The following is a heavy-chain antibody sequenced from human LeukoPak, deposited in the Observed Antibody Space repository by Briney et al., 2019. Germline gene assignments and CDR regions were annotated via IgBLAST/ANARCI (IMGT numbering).Heavy chain of an antibody. V-gene: IGHV4-38-2*02. J-gene: IGHJ4*02. CDR2: IYHSGST. CDR3: ARPPVV. Sequence: PSETLSLTCTVSGYSISSGYYWGWIRQPPGKGLEWIGSIYHSGSTYYNPSLKSRVTISVDTSKNQFSLKLSSVTAADTAVYYCARPPVVWGQGTLVTVSS. CDR1: GYSISSGYY.